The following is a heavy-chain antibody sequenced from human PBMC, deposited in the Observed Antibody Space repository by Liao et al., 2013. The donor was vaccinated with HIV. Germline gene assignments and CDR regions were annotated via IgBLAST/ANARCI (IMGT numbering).Heavy chain of an antibody. CDR2: VYYSGST. D-gene: IGHD4-17*01. J-gene: IGHJ4*02. CDR1: GGSISSGDHY. V-gene: IGHV4-30-4*08. Sequence: QVQLQESGPGLVKPSQTLSLRCNVSGGSISSGDHYWSWIRQSPGKGLEWIGYVYYSGSTYYNPSLKSRLTISADMSKNQFSLNLTSVTAADTATYYCARVRRDFGDYVSDSWGQGTLVTVSS. CDR3: ARVRRDFGDYVSDS.